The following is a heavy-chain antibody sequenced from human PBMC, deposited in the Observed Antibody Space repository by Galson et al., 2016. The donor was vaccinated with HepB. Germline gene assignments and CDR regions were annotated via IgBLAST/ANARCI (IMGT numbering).Heavy chain of an antibody. CDR2: ISSDGSDK. CDR3: AKDRSSSWTHDH. D-gene: IGHD2-2*01. J-gene: IGHJ4*02. Sequence: SLRLSCAASGLIFSNYGMHWVRQAPGKGLEWVAVISSDGSDKVYADSVKGRFTISRDNSKNTLFLQMSSLGAEDTAVYYCAKDRSSSWTHDHWGQGTLVTVS. CDR1: GLIFSNYG. V-gene: IGHV3-30*18.